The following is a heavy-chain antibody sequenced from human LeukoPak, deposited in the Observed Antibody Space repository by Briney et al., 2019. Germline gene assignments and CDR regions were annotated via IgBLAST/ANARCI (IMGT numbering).Heavy chain of an antibody. CDR1: GGSFSGYY. CDR3: ARGRRVYYGSGSYYKVDWFGP. Sequence: SETLSLTCAVYGGSFSGYYWSWIRQPPGKGLEWIGEINHSGSTNYNPSLKSRVTISVDTSMNQFSLKLSSVTAADTAVYYCARGRRVYYGSGSYYKVDWFGPWGQGTLVTVSS. CDR2: INHSGST. J-gene: IGHJ5*02. D-gene: IGHD3-10*01. V-gene: IGHV4-34*01.